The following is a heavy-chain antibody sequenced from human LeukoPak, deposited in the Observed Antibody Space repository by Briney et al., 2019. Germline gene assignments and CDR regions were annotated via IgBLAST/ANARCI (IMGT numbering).Heavy chain of an antibody. Sequence: ASVKVSCKASGYTFTGYYIHWVRQAPGQGLEWMGRINPNSGGTNYAQKFQGRVTMTRDTSISTALMELSRLTSDDPAVYYCARAANHNWSKRPDHYFDYWGQGTLVTVSS. V-gene: IGHV1-2*06. CDR3: ARAANHNWSKRPDHYFDY. CDR1: GYTFTGYY. J-gene: IGHJ4*02. CDR2: INPNSGGT. D-gene: IGHD1/OR15-1a*01.